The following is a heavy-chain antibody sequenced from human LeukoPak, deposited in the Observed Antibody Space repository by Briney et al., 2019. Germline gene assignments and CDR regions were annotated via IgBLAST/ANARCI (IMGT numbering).Heavy chain of an antibody. Sequence: ASVKVSCKASGYTFTYSGITWVRQAPGQGLEWMGWISGYNGKTYYAPKFQGRLTMSTDTSTTTAHMELRSLRSDDTAIFYCARSTAPQDTFDIWGQGTMVTVSS. J-gene: IGHJ3*02. V-gene: IGHV1-18*01. CDR3: ARSTAPQDTFDI. CDR1: GYTFTYSG. CDR2: ISGYNGKT.